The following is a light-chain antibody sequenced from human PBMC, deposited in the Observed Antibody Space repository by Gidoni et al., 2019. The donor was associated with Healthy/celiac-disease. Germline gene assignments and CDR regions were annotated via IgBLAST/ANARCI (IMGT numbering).Light chain of an antibody. J-gene: IGKJ2*04. CDR1: QSISSW. Sequence: QMTQSPSTLSASVGDRVPITCRTSQSISSWLAWYQQKPGKAPKLLIYKASSLESGVPSRFSGSGSGTEFTPTISSLQPDDFATYYCQQYNSYCSFGQGTKLEIK. CDR3: QQYNSYCS. CDR2: KAS. V-gene: IGKV1-5*03.